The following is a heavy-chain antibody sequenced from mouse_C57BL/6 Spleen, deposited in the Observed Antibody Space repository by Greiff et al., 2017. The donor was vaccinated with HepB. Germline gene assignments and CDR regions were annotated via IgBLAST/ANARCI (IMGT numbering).Heavy chain of an antibody. CDR3: ARGGIYYYGKDAMDY. D-gene: IGHD1-1*01. CDR1: GYTFTSYW. Sequence: VQLQQPGAELVKPGASVKLSCKASGYTFTSYWMQWVKQRPGQGLEWIGEIDPSDSYTNYNQKFKGKATLTVDTSSSTAYMQLSSLTSEDSAVYYCARGGIYYYGKDAMDYWGQGTSVTVSS. J-gene: IGHJ4*01. CDR2: IDPSDSYT. V-gene: IGHV1-50*01.